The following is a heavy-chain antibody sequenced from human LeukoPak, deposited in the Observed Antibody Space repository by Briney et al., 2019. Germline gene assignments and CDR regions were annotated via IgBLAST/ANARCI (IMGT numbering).Heavy chain of an antibody. J-gene: IGHJ4*02. CDR3: ARGVRIAVAGYIDY. V-gene: IGHV3-30*04. CDR1: GFTFNNYA. D-gene: IGHD6-19*01. CDR2: ISYDGSNK. Sequence: GGSLRLSCAASGFTFNNYAMHWVRQAPGKGLEWVAAISYDGSNKKYADSVKGRFTISRDNSKNMLYLQMNSLRAEDRTVYYCARGVRIAVAGYIDYWGQGTLVTVSS.